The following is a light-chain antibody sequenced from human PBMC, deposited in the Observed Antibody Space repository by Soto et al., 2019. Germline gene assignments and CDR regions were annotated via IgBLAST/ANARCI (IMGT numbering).Light chain of an antibody. V-gene: IGKV1-5*03. J-gene: IGKJ1*01. CDR2: KAS. CDR1: QSISSW. CDR3: QQYNSYST. Sequence: IQMTHSPSTLSSSLLDRFTITFRASQSISSWLAWYQQKPGKAPKLLIYKASSLESGVPSRFSGSGSGTEFTLTISSLQPDDFATYYCQQYNSYSTFGQGTKVDIK.